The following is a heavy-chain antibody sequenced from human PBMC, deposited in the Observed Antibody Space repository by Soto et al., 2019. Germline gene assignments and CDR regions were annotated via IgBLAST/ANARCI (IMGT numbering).Heavy chain of an antibody. CDR2: IYYSGST. V-gene: IGHV4-30-4*01. CDR1: GGSISSGDYY. D-gene: IGHD3-10*01. J-gene: IGHJ5*02. Sequence: QVQLQESGPGLVKPSQTLSLTCTVSGGSISSGDYYWRWIRQPPGKGLEWIGYIYYSGSTYYHPSLKSRVTISVDTSKNQFSLKLSSVTAADTAVYYCARVYGSGSYLWFDPWGQGTLVTVSS. CDR3: ARVYGSGSYLWFDP.